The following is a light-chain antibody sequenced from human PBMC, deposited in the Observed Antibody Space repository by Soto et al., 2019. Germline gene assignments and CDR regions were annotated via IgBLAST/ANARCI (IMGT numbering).Light chain of an antibody. V-gene: IGKV3D-15*01. CDR3: QQYNNWPRT. CDR1: QTDSSN. J-gene: IGKJ1*01. Sequence: EIALTQSPGTLSLSPGEGATLSCWASQTDSSNYLAWYQQRPGQAPRLIIYGASSRATGIPARFSGSGSGTEFTLTITSLQSEDFAVYYCQQYNNWPRTFGQGTKVDIK. CDR2: GAS.